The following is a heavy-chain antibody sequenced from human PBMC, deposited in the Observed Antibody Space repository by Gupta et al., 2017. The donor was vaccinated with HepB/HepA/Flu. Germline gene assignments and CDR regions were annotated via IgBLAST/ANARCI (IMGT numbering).Heavy chain of an antibody. CDR1: GGSISSSSYY. CDR2: IYYSGST. J-gene: IGHJ4*02. CDR3: ARHEHYFDY. Sequence: QLQLQESGPGLVKPSETLSLTCTVSGGSISSSSYYWGWIRQPPGEGLEWIGSIYYSGSTYYNPSLKSRVTISVDTSKNQFSLKLSSVTAADTAVYYCARHEHYFDYWGQGTLVTVSS. V-gene: IGHV4-39*01.